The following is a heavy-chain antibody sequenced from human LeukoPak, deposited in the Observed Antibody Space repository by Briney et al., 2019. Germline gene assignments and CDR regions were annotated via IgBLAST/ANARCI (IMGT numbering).Heavy chain of an antibody. V-gene: IGHV4-30-2*05. CDR2: IYHSGST. J-gene: IGHJ5*02. D-gene: IGHD3-22*01. CDR1: GGSISSGGYS. Sequence: SETLSLTCAVSGGSISSGGYSWSWIRQPPGKGLEWIGYIYHSGSTYYNPSLKSRVAISVDTSKNQFSLKLSSATAADTAVYYCARPYYYDSRIDPWGQGTLVTVSS. CDR3: ARPYYYDSRIDP.